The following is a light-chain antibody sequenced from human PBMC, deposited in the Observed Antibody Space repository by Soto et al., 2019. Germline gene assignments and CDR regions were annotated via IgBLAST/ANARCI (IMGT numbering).Light chain of an antibody. CDR3: QQGHNWPLT. V-gene: IGKV3-15*01. Sequence: EIVMTQSPATLSVSPGESATLSCRASQSISSELAWYQQNPGQPPRLLIYGASTRATGVPARFTSSGSGSDFTLTSSGLQSEDFAVYYCQQGHNWPLTCGQGTRLEI. CDR1: QSISSE. CDR2: GAS. J-gene: IGKJ2*01.